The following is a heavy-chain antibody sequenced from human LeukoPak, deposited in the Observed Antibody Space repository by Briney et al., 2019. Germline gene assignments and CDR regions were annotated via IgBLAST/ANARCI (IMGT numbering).Heavy chain of an antibody. J-gene: IGHJ3*02. D-gene: IGHD2-2*01. CDR3: AKSVVVPAAPDGAFDI. Sequence: PGGSLRLSCAASGFTFSSYSMNWVRQAPGKGLEWVSSISSSSSYIYYADSVKGRFTISRDNAKNSLYLQMNSLRAEDTAVYYCAKSVVVPAAPDGAFDIWGQGTMVTVSS. CDR1: GFTFSSYS. V-gene: IGHV3-21*04. CDR2: ISSSSSYI.